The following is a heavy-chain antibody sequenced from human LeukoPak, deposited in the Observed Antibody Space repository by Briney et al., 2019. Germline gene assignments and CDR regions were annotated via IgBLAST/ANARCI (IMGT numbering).Heavy chain of an antibody. Sequence: ASVKVSCKASGYTFTSYGISWVRQAPGQGLEWMGRISAYNGNTNYAQKLQGRVTMTTDTSTSTAYMELSSLRSEDTAVYYCARVPRKDYYYMDVWGKGTTVTVSS. CDR2: ISAYNGNT. J-gene: IGHJ6*03. V-gene: IGHV1-18*01. CDR3: ARVPRKDYYYMDV. CDR1: GYTFTSYG.